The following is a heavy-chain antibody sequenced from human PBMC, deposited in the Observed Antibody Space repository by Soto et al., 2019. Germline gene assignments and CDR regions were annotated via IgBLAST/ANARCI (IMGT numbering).Heavy chain of an antibody. Sequence: ESGPTLVNTTQTLTWTCTVSGLSLASSVKCVGWIRHSQGKAMDCIARIDWEDYEYYTPSLLTRLTISKDTYKNQVVLTMTNMETGDTATYYCARMSAGSSGPLESWGPGVLVTVSS. V-gene: IGHV2-70*10. CDR2: IDWEDYE. J-gene: IGHJ5*02. D-gene: IGHD6-19*01. CDR1: GLSLASSVKC. CDR3: ARMSAGSSGPLES.